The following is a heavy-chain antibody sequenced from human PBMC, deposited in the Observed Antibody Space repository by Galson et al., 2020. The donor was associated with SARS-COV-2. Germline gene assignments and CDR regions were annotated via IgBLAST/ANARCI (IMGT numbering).Heavy chain of an antibody. J-gene: IGHJ6*03. D-gene: IGHD2-2*01. Sequence: GESLKISCAASGFIFSDNGMHWVRQTPGKGLEWVTFISYDGSHKYYGDSVKGRFTISRDNSKNSLYLQMKSLRGEDTAVYYCAKDAGFIDVVPGTTPSRYMDVWGKGTTVTVSS. CDR2: ISYDGSHK. V-gene: IGHV3-30*04. CDR3: AKDAGFIDVVPGTTPSRYMDV. CDR1: GFIFSDNG.